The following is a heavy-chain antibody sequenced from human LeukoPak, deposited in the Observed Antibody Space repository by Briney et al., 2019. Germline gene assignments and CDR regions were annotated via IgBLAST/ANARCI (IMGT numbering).Heavy chain of an antibody. V-gene: IGHV4-39*07. Sequence: SETLSLTCTVSGGSISSSTYYWGWIRQPPGKGLEWIGHFYYSGSTYYNPSLKSRVTISVDTSKNQFSLKLSSVTAADTAVYYCARVISGWFGEPNHLDYWGQGTLVTVSS. CDR3: ARVISGWFGEPNHLDY. J-gene: IGHJ4*02. CDR1: GGSISSSTYY. D-gene: IGHD3-10*01. CDR2: FYYSGST.